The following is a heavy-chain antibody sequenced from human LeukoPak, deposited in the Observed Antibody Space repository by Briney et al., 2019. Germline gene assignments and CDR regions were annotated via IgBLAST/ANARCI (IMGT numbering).Heavy chain of an antibody. D-gene: IGHD3-22*01. Sequence: GGSLRLSCAASGFTVSSNYMSWVRQAPGKGLEWVSVIYSGGSTYYADSVKGRFTISRDNSKNTLYLQMNSLRAEDTAVYYCARSPGLKYYYDSSGSHLNYYYGMDVWGQGTTVTVSS. CDR2: IYSGGST. CDR1: GFTVSSNY. CDR3: ARSPGLKYYYDSSGSHLNYYYGMDV. V-gene: IGHV3-53*01. J-gene: IGHJ6*02.